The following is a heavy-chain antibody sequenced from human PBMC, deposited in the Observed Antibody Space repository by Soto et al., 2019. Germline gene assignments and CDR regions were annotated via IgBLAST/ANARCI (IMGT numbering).Heavy chain of an antibody. D-gene: IGHD2-21*01. J-gene: IGHJ5*02. CDR1: GYTFTTYYY. Sequence: QVQLVQSGAEVKKPGASVNVSCKASGYTFTTYYYMHWVRQAPGQGLEWMGIINPSDDSTSYAQKFQGRLTMTRDTSMSTVYMELSSLRSEDTAVYYCAHSLCGGDCYSNWFDPWGQGTRVTVSS. V-gene: IGHV1-46*03. CDR3: AHSLCGGDCYSNWFDP. CDR2: INPSDDST.